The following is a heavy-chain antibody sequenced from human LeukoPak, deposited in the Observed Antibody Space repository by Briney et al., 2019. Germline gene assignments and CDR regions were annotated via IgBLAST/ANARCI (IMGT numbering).Heavy chain of an antibody. CDR1: GGTFSSYA. D-gene: IGHD3-10*01. J-gene: IGHJ4*02. Sequence: GASVKVSCKASGGTFSSYAISWVRQAPGQGLEWMGGIIPIFGTANYAQKFQGRVTITADESTSTAYMELSSLRSEDTAVYYCARANQTMVRGVIPPDYWGQGTLVTVSS. CDR3: ARANQTMVRGVIPPDY. CDR2: IIPIFGTA. V-gene: IGHV1-69*13.